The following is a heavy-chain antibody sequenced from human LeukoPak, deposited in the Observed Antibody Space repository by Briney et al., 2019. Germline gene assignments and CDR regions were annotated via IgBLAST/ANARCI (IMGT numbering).Heavy chain of an antibody. V-gene: IGHV3-23*01. CDR2: ITDSGRAT. J-gene: IGHJ4*02. Sequence: GGSLKLSCAASGFTLSDSAMHWVRQAPGKGLEWVSAITDSGRATYYADYVKGRFIISRDNSENTLYLQMHSLRDEDTAVYYCAKHLTGVKSSDYWGQGALVTVSS. CDR1: GFTLSDSA. CDR3: AKHLTGVKSSDY. D-gene: IGHD3-9*01.